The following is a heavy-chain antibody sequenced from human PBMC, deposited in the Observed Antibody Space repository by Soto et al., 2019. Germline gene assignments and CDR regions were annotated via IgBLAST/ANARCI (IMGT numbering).Heavy chain of an antibody. CDR2: IYSGGST. V-gene: IGHV3-53*01. Sequence: GGSLRLSCAASGFTVSSNYMSWVRQAPGKGLEWVPVIYSGGSTYYADSVKGRFTISRDNSKNTLYLQMNSLRAEDTAVYYCARDREYSGSYYYYYYMDVWGKGTTVTVSS. J-gene: IGHJ6*03. CDR1: GFTVSSNY. CDR3: ARDREYSGSYYYYYYMDV. D-gene: IGHD1-26*01.